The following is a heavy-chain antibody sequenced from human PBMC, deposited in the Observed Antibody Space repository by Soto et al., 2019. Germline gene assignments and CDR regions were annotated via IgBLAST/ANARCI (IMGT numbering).Heavy chain of an antibody. CDR3: ATGYGSSWYDY. D-gene: IGHD6-13*01. V-gene: IGHV4-39*01. Sequence: QLQLQESGPGLVKPSETLSLTCGVSGGSISSSSPYWGWIRQPPGKGLQWIGNIYYTGITYFNPSLKSRVTISVDTSNKQFFLKLTSVTAADTAVYYCATGYGSSWYDYWGQGTLVTVAS. CDR2: IYYTGIT. J-gene: IGHJ4*02. CDR1: GGSISSSSPY.